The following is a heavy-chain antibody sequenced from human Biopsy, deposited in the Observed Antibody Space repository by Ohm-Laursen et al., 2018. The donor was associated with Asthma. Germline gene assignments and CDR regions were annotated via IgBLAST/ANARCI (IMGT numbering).Heavy chain of an antibody. V-gene: IGHV3-30*18. CDR3: AKRRGYSGHDNDY. J-gene: IGHJ4*02. D-gene: IGHD5-12*01. CDR2: ISYNGNHK. Sequence: SLRLSCAASGLMFRSFGMHWVRQAPGKGLEWVAVISYNGNHKFYEDSVKGRFTISRDNSKNTLYLQMNSLRTEDTAVYYCAKRRGYSGHDNDYWGQGTLVIVSS. CDR1: GLMFRSFG.